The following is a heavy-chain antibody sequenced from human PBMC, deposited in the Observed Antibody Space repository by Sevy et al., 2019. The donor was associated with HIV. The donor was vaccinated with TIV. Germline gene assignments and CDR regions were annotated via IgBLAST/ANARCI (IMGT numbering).Heavy chain of an antibody. CDR3: AKGGGGHYDPDEIAYYFYYYNMDV. Sequence: GGSLRLSCAVSGFSFDSYGMTWVRQAPGKGLEWVSAISGSGTRTYYADSVKGRFIISRDNSKNTLDLQMNSLRAEDTVIFYGAKGGGGHYDPDEIAYYFYYYNMDVWGKGTTVTVSS. CDR1: GFSFDSYG. D-gene: IGHD3-22*01. CDR2: ISGSGTRT. V-gene: IGHV3-23*01. J-gene: IGHJ6*03.